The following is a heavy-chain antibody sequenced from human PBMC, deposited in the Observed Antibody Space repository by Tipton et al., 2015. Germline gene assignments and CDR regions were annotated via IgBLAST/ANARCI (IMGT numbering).Heavy chain of an antibody. CDR2: INHSGST. D-gene: IGHD5-24*01. Sequence: LRLSCAVYGGSFSGYYWSWIRQPPGKGLEWIGEINHSGSTNYNPSLKSRVTISVDTSKNQFSLKVNSVTAADTAVYYCATLVDGYSRIPWGQGTRVTVSS. CDR1: GGSFSGYY. CDR3: ATLVDGYSRIP. J-gene: IGHJ5*02. V-gene: IGHV4-34*01.